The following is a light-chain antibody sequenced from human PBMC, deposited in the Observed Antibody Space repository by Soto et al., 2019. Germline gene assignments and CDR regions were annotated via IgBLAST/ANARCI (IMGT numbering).Light chain of an antibody. J-gene: IGLJ2*01. CDR2: SNN. Sequence: QSVQTQPPSASGTPGQRVTISCSGSSSNIGSNFVYWYQQIPGAAPKPLIYSNNDRPSGVPDRFSGSKSGTSASLAISGLRSEDEADYYCAAWDDSLSAVVFGGGTKLTVL. V-gene: IGLV1-47*02. CDR1: SSNIGSNF. CDR3: AAWDDSLSAVV.